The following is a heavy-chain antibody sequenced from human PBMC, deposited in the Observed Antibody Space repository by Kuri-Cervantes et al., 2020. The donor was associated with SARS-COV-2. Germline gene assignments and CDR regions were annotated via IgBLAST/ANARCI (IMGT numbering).Heavy chain of an antibody. CDR2: ISSSGSTI. V-gene: IGHV3-48*04. Sequence: GESLKISCAASGFTFSSYSMNWVRQAPGKGLEWVSSISSSGSTIYYADSVKGRFTISRDNAKNSPYLQMNSLRAEDTAVYYCARVNYDILAGAYYYYYMDVWGKGTTVTVSS. J-gene: IGHJ6*03. CDR1: GFTFSSYS. CDR3: ARVNYDILAGAYYYYYMDV. D-gene: IGHD3-9*01.